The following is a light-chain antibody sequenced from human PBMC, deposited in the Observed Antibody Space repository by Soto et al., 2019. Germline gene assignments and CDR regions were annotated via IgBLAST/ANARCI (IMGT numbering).Light chain of an antibody. CDR1: QSISSY. CDR3: QQSYSMYT. V-gene: IGKV1-39*01. Sequence: DIQMTQSPSSLSASVGERVTITCRASQSISSYLNWYQQKPGKAPKLLIYAASSLQSGVPSRFSCSGSGTDFALTISSLQPEDFATYYCQQSYSMYTFGQGTQLEIQ. J-gene: IGKJ2*01. CDR2: AAS.